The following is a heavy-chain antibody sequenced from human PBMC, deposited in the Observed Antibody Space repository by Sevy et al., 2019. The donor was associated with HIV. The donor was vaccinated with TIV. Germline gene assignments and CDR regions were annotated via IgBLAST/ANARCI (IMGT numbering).Heavy chain of an antibody. J-gene: IGHJ4*02. CDR3: ARERQLVLDY. CDR2: IYYSGST. V-gene: IGHV4-59*01. D-gene: IGHD6-13*01. Sequence: SETLSLTCTVSGGSISSYYWSWIRQPPGKGLEWIGYIYYSGSTNYNPSLQSRVTISVATSMNQFSLKLSSVTAADTAVYYCARERQLVLDYWGQGTLVTVSS. CDR1: GGSISSYY.